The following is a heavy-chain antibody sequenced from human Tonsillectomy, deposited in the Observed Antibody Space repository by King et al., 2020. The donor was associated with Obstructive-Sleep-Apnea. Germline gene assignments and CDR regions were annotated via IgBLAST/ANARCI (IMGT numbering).Heavy chain of an antibody. CDR3: AREAPIDRYGMAV. V-gene: IGHV4-4*02. D-gene: IGHD2/OR15-2a*01. Sequence: VQLQESGPGLVKPSGTLSLTCAVSGASISSNNWWSWVRQPPGKGLEWIGEIYHRGSTNYNPSLKSRVTISVDKSQNQFSLKLTSVTAADTAVYYCAREAPIDRYGMAVWGQGTTVTVSS. CDR1: GASISSNNW. CDR2: IYHRGST. J-gene: IGHJ6*02.